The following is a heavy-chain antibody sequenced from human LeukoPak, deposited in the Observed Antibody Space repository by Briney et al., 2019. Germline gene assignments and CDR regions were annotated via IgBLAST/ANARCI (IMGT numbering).Heavy chain of an antibody. CDR3: ARDGGQWLATPFDY. D-gene: IGHD6-19*01. Sequence: SETLSLTCTVSGGSISSYYWSWIRQPAGKGLEWIGRIYTSGSTNYNPSLKSRVTMSVDTSKNQFSLKLSSVTAADTAVYYCARDGGQWLATPFDYWGRGTLVTVSS. J-gene: IGHJ4*02. CDR2: IYTSGST. V-gene: IGHV4-4*07. CDR1: GGSISSYY.